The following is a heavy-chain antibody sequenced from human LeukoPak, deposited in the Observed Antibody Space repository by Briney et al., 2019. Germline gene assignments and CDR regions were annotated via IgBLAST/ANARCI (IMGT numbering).Heavy chain of an antibody. J-gene: IGHJ3*02. V-gene: IGHV3-9*01. D-gene: IGHD6-19*01. CDR1: GFTFDDYA. Sequence: GGSLRLSCAASGFTFDDYAMHWVRQAPGKGLEWVSGISWNSGSIGYADSVKGRFTISRDNAKNSLYLQMNSLRAEDTALYYCAKARGEAVAGTGGDAFDIWGQGTMVTVSS. CDR3: AKARGEAVAGTGGDAFDI. CDR2: ISWNSGSI.